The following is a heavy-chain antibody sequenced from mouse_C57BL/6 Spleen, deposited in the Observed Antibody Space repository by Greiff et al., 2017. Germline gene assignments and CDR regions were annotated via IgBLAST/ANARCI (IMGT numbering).Heavy chain of an antibody. Sequence: VQLQQPGAELVKPGASVKLSCKASGYTFTSYWMHWVKQRPGQGLEWIGMIHPNSGSTNYNEKLKSKATLTVDKSSSTAYMQLSSLTSEDSAVYYCARLTGPYYAMDYWGQGTSVTVSS. CDR1: GYTFTSYW. CDR2: IHPNSGST. CDR3: ARLTGPYYAMDY. V-gene: IGHV1-64*01. J-gene: IGHJ4*01. D-gene: IGHD4-1*01.